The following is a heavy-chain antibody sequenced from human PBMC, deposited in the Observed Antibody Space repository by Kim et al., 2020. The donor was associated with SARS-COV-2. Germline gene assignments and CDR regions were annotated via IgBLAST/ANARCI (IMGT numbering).Heavy chain of an antibody. D-gene: IGHD6-13*01. J-gene: IGHJ4*02. Sequence: AAAVQGRFTISRDNAKNSLYLQMNSLRGEDTALYYCAKDVPHIAAAGTFDYWGQGTLVTVSS. CDR3: AKDVPHIAAAGTFDY. V-gene: IGHV3-9*01.